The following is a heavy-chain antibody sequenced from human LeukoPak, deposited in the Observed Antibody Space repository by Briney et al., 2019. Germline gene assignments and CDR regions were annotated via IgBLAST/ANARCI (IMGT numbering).Heavy chain of an antibody. Sequence: SQTLSLTCTVSGGSISSGDYYWRWLRQPPGKGPEWIVYIYYRGSTYNNPSPKSRVTISADTSKNQFSLKLSSVTAADTAVYYCARVERRGCSVIIDYWGEGTLVSVSS. CDR2: IYYRGST. V-gene: IGHV4-30-4*01. J-gene: IGHJ4*02. CDR1: GGSISSGDYY. D-gene: IGHD4-11*01. CDR3: ARVERRGCSVIIDY.